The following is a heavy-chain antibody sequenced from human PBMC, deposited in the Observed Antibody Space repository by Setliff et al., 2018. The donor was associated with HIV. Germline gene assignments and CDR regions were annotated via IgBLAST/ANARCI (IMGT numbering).Heavy chain of an antibody. D-gene: IGHD2-15*01. Sequence: SETLSLTCSVSGDSISRYYWSWIRQSPARGLEWIGYVYHSGTTNFNPSLKSRVTMSLDTSRSQLSLNLRSVTAADTGVYYCARVALLNDHILTAPGYVDIWGQGTQVTVSS. CDR3: ARVALLNDHILTAPGYVDI. CDR2: VYHSGTT. CDR1: GDSISRYY. J-gene: IGHJ4*02. V-gene: IGHV4-59*03.